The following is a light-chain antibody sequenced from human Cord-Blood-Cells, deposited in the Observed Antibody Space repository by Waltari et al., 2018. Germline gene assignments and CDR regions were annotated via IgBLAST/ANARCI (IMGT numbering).Light chain of an antibody. CDR1: QILLHSSGDNY. Sequence: TVMTQSPLSPPVTLGNPASISCRSSQILLHSSGDNYLDWYLQKPGQSPQILLYMGSNRASGLPDRFSGSGSGTDCTLEISRVEAEDVGVYYCMQALQTPFFGRGTKVEIK. V-gene: IGKV2-28*01. CDR3: MQALQTPF. CDR2: MGS. J-gene: IGKJ4*01.